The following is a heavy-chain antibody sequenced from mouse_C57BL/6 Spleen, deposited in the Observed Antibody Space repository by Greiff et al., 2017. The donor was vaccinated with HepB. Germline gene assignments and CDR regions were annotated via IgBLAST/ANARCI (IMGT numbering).Heavy chain of an antibody. CDR1: GFNIKDYY. D-gene: IGHD1-1*01. CDR2: IDPEDGET. J-gene: IGHJ4*01. Sequence: VQLQQSGAELVKPGASVKLSCTASGFNIKDYYMPWVKQRTEQGLEWIGRIDPEDGETKYAPKFQGKATITADTSSNTAYLQLSSLTSEDTAVYYCAPYYYGSSYGVDYAMDYWGQGTSVTVSS. V-gene: IGHV14-2*01. CDR3: APYYYGSSYGVDYAMDY.